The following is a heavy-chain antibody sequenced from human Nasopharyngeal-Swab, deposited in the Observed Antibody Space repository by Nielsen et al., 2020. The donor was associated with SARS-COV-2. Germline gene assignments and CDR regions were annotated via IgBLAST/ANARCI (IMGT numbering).Heavy chain of an antibody. CDR2: IYHSGST. J-gene: IGHJ6*02. CDR3: ARDYYGMDV. Sequence: WIRQPPGKGLEWIGEIYHSGSTNYNPSLKSRVAISVGKSKNQFSLKLSSVTAADTAVYYRARDYYGMDVWGQGTTVTVSS. V-gene: IGHV4-4*02.